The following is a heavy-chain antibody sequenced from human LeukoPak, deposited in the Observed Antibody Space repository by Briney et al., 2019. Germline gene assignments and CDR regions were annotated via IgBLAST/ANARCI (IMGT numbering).Heavy chain of an antibody. CDR3: ARGIAAAHDYYYYMDV. V-gene: IGHV4-39*07. D-gene: IGHD6-13*01. CDR2: IYYSGST. J-gene: IGHJ6*03. CDR1: GGSISSSSYY. Sequence: PSETLSLTCTVSGGSISSSSYYWGWIRQPPGKGLEWIGSIYYSGSTYYNPSLKSRVTMSVDASKDQFSLKLGSVIAADTAVYYCARGIAAAHDYYYYMDVWGKGTTVTVSS.